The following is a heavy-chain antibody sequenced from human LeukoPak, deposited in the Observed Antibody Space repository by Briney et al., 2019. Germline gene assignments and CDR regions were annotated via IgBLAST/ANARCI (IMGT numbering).Heavy chain of an antibody. D-gene: IGHD3-22*01. Sequence: ASVKVSCKASGYTFTSYGITWVRQAPGQGLEWMGWISAYTGNTNYAQKFQGRVTMTTDTSTSIAYMEVRSLRSDDTAVYYCARDARLYYDSSGYYYVDYWGQGTLVTVSS. J-gene: IGHJ4*02. CDR2: ISAYTGNT. CDR3: ARDARLYYDSSGYYYVDY. V-gene: IGHV1-18*01. CDR1: GYTFTSYG.